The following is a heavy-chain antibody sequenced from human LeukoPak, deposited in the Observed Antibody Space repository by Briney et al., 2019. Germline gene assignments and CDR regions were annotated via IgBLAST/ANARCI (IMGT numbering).Heavy chain of an antibody. Sequence: GGSLRLSCAASGFTFSSYGMSWVRQAPGKGLEWVSGINWNGGSTGYADSVKGRFTISRDNAKNSLYLQMNSLRAEDTALYYCARVGGDSSGYYSFEGFFDYWGQGTLVTVSS. D-gene: IGHD3-22*01. CDR3: ARVGGDSSGYYSFEGFFDY. CDR1: GFTFSSYG. V-gene: IGHV3-20*04. CDR2: INWNGGST. J-gene: IGHJ4*02.